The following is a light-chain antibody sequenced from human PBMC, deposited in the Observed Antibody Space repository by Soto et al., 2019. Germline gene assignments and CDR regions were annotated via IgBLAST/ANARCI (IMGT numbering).Light chain of an antibody. CDR1: QIISSW. CDR2: KAS. V-gene: IGKV1-5*03. Sequence: DIQMTQSPSTLSASVGDRVTITCRASQIISSWLAWYQQKPGKAPKLLIYKASSLEGGVPSRFSGSGSGTEFTLTINSLQADDFATYYCQQYNSYPRTFGQGTKVEIK. J-gene: IGKJ1*01. CDR3: QQYNSYPRT.